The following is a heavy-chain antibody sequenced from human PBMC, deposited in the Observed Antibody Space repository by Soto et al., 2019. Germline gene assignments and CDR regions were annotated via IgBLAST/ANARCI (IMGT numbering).Heavy chain of an antibody. V-gene: IGHV4-59*01. J-gene: IGHJ3*02. D-gene: IGHD6-19*01. Sequence: SETLSLTCTVSGGSISSYYWSWIRQPPGKGLEWIGYIYYSGSTNYNPSLKSRVTISVDTSKNQFSLKLSSVTAADTAVYYCARDPGRSSGWYKYAFDIWGQGTMVTVSS. CDR2: IYYSGST. CDR3: ARDPGRSSGWYKYAFDI. CDR1: GGSISSYY.